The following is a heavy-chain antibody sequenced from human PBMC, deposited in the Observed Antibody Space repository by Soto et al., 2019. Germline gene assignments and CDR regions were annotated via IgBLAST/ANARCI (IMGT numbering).Heavy chain of an antibody. Sequence: GGSLRLSCAASGFTFSSYGMHWVRQAPGKGLEWVAVISYDGSNKYYADSVKGRFTISRDNSKNTLYLQMNSLRAENTAVYYCAKDGSPYSSSWYTHYYYYYGMDVWGQGTTVTVSS. J-gene: IGHJ6*02. V-gene: IGHV3-30*18. D-gene: IGHD6-13*01. CDR2: ISYDGSNK. CDR1: GFTFSSYG. CDR3: AKDGSPYSSSWYTHYYYYYGMDV.